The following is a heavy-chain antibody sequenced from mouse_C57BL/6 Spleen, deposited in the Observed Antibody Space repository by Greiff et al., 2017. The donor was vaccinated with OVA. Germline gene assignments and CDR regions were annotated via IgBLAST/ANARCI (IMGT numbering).Heavy chain of an antibody. CDR3: ARGGLSSGWFAY. CDR1: GYSFTSYY. CDR2: IYPGSGNT. J-gene: IGHJ3*01. D-gene: IGHD3-2*02. Sequence: QVQLQQSGPELVKPGASVKISCKASGYSFTSYYIHWVKQRPGQGLEWIGWIYPGSGNTKYNEKFKGKATLTADTSSSTAYMQLSSLTSEDSAVYYCARGGLSSGWFAYWGQGTLVTVSA. V-gene: IGHV1-66*01.